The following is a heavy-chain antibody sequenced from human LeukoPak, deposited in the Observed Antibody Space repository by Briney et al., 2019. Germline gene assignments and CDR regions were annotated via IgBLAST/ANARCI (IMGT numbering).Heavy chain of an antibody. D-gene: IGHD3-22*01. Sequence: GGSLRLSCAASGFTFSSYGMHWVRQAPGKGLEWVAVISYDGSNKYYVDSVKGRFTISRDNSKNTLYLQMNSLRAEDTAVYYCASHDYYDSSGYYADYWGQGTLVTVSS. CDR1: GFTFSSYG. V-gene: IGHV3-30*03. CDR3: ASHDYYDSSGYYADY. CDR2: ISYDGSNK. J-gene: IGHJ4*02.